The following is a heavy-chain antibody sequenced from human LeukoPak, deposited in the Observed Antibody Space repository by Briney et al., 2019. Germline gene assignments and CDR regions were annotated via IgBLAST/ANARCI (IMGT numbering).Heavy chain of an antibody. Sequence: ASVNVSCKASGGTLSSYAISWVRQAPGQGLEWMGGIIPIFGTANYAQKFQGRVTITADESTSTAYMELSSLRSEDTAVYYCASQLYYGTSYDVYWGQGTLVTVSS. CDR1: GGTLSSYA. D-gene: IGHD3-10*01. CDR2: IIPIFGTA. CDR3: ASQLYYGTSYDVY. V-gene: IGHV1-69*13. J-gene: IGHJ4*02.